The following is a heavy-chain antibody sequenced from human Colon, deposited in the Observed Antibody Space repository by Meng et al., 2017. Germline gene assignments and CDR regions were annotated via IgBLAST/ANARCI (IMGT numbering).Heavy chain of an antibody. J-gene: IGHJ4*02. CDR3: AKYDRPPYCFEY. CDR2: IYYTGST. CDR1: GSSISGNY. D-gene: IGHD2-15*01. Sequence: QVPRQGTGPGLVEPSEPLSLSCTVSGSSISGNYWSWIRQSPGRGLEWIAYIYYTGSTNYNPSFKSRATISVDTSKNQFSLNLASVTAADTAVYYCAKYDRPPYCFEYWGQGTLVTVSS. V-gene: IGHV4-59*01.